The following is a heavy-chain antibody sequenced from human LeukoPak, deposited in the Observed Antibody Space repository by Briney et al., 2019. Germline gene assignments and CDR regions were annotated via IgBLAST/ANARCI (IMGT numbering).Heavy chain of an antibody. V-gene: IGHV3-74*01. CDR2: ISGDGRNI. CDR3: ANGGGYFLH. CDR1: GFTFSSYW. Sequence: GGSLRLSCVASGFTFSSYWMHWVRQDPRKGLVWVSRISGDGRNINYADSVRGRFTISRDNAKNTLYLQMDTLRPEDTALYYCANGGGYFLHWGQGTLVTVAS. D-gene: IGHD3-16*01. J-gene: IGHJ1*01.